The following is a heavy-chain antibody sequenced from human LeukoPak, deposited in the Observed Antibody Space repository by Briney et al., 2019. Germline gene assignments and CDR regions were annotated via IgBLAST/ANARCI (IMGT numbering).Heavy chain of an antibody. CDR2: ISNSGSTI. V-gene: IGHV3-11*04. Sequence: GGSLRLSCAASGFTFSDYYMSWIRQAPGKGLEWVSYISNSGSTIYYADSVKGRFTISRDNAKNSLYLQMNSLRAEDTAMYYCASRVYGDYVLHYWGQGTLVTVSS. D-gene: IGHD4-17*01. CDR3: ASRVYGDYVLHY. J-gene: IGHJ4*02. CDR1: GFTFSDYY.